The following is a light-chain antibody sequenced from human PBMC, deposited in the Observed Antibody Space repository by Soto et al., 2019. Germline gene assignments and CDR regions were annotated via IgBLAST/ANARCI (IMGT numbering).Light chain of an antibody. CDR3: QQYRSSPWT. CDR2: DAF. CDR1: QSVNSKF. V-gene: IGKV3-20*01. J-gene: IGKJ1*01. Sequence: EIVLTQSPGTLSLSPGERATLSCSASQSVNSKFFAWYQQKPGQAPRILIYDAFSRATGIPDRFSGSGSGTGLTPTISRLETDDLAVDYCQQYRSSPWTSGQGTKVEIK.